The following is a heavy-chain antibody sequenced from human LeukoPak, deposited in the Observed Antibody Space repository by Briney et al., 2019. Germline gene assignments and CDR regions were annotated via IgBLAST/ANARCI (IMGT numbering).Heavy chain of an antibody. CDR1: GGSFSGYY. Sequence: RSSETLSLTCAVYGGSFSGYYWSWIRQPPGKGLEWIGEINHSGSTNYNPSLKSRVTISVDTSKNQFSLKLSSVTAADTAVYYCAKFATVTVPNWIDFWGQGTLVTVSS. CDR2: INHSGST. CDR3: AKFATVTVPNWIDF. V-gene: IGHV4-34*01. D-gene: IGHD4-17*01. J-gene: IGHJ5*01.